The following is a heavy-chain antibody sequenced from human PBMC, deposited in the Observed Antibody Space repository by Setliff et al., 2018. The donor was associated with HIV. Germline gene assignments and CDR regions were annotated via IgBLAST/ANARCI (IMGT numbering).Heavy chain of an antibody. CDR2: IYTSGNT. V-gene: IGHV4-4*07. D-gene: IGHD3-10*01. J-gene: IGHJ4*02. Sequence: SETLSLTCTVSGDSIGDYYWSWIRQPAGKGLEWIGRIYTSGNTDYNPSLKSRVTMSVDTSKKQFSLKLTSVTAADTAVYYCAGHFYYSGSGIWAGLDSWGQGTLVTVSS. CDR3: AGHFYYSGSGIWAGLDS. CDR1: GDSIGDYY.